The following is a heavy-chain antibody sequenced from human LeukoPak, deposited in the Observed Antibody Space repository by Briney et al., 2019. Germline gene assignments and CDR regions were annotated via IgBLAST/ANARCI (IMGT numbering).Heavy chain of an antibody. CDR3: ARQAVIIPTGMEGPWFDP. CDR1: GVSIKNYY. CDR2: IFFVGSS. J-gene: IGHJ5*02. V-gene: IGHV4-59*08. Sequence: PETLSLTCTDSGVSIKNYYWSWIRQPPGKGLGWIANIFFVGSSNYHPSLKSRVSVSIDASKNHLSLKLTSVTAADTAIYYCARQAVIIPTGMEGPWFDPWGQGTLVAVSS. D-gene: IGHD2/OR15-2a*01.